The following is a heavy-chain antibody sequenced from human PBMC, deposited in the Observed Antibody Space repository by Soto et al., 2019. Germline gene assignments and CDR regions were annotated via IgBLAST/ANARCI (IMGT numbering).Heavy chain of an antibody. CDR1: GGTFSSYA. CDR3: ASPYYYDSSGYSTPSNYCGMDV. Sequence: QVQLVQSGAEVKKPGSSVKVSCKASGGTFSSYAISWVRQAPGQGLEWMGGIIPIFGTANYAQKFQGRVTITAAESTSTAYMELSSLRSEDTAVYYCASPYYYDSSGYSTPSNYCGMDVWGQGPTVTVSS. CDR2: IIPIFGTA. D-gene: IGHD3-22*01. J-gene: IGHJ6*02. V-gene: IGHV1-69*01.